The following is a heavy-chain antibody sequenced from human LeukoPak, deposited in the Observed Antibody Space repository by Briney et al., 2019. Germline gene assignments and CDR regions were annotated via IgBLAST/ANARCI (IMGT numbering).Heavy chain of an antibody. J-gene: IGHJ4*02. V-gene: IGHV3-23*01. CDR2: ISGSGGST. CDR3: AVNSPGYSSRSDY. Sequence: GGSLRLSCAASGFTFSSYAMSWVRQAPGKGLEWVSAISGSGGSTYYADSVKGRSTISRDHSKNTLYLQMNSLRAEDTAVYYCAVNSPGYSSRSDYWGQGTLVTVSS. D-gene: IGHD6-13*01. CDR1: GFTFSSYA.